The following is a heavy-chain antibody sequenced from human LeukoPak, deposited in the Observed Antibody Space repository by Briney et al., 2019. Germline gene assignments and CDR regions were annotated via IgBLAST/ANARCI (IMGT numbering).Heavy chain of an antibody. CDR1: GYTFTSYG. Sequence: GASVKVSCKASGYTFTSYGISWVRQAPGQGLEWMGRIIPIFGTANYAQKFQGRVTITTDESTSTAYMELSSLRSEDTAVYYCARARDYYYMDVWGKGTTVTVSS. CDR3: ARARDYYYMDV. J-gene: IGHJ6*03. CDR2: IIPIFGTA. V-gene: IGHV1-69*05.